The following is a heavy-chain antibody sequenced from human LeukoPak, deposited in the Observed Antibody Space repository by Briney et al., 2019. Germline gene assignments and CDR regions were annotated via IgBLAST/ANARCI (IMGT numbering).Heavy chain of an antibody. CDR3: ARASQGVYATGFHYYYMDV. D-gene: IGHD2-8*01. Sequence: ASVKVSCKASGGTFSSYAISWVRQAPGQGLEWMGGIIPIFGTANYAQKFQGRVTITADKSTSTAYMELSSLRSEDTAVYYCARASQGVYATGFHYYYMDVWGKGTTVTVSS. CDR2: IIPIFGTA. V-gene: IGHV1-69*06. J-gene: IGHJ6*03. CDR1: GGTFSSYA.